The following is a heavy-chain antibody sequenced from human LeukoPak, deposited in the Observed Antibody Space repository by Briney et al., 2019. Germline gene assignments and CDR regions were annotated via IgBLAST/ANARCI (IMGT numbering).Heavy chain of an antibody. D-gene: IGHD5-18*01. Sequence: GRSLRLSCAASGFTFDDYAMHWVRQAPGKGLEWVSGISWNSGSIGYADSVKGRFTISRDNAKNSLYLQMNSLRAEDTALYYYAKGRSRGYSYGFIFPWGQGTLVTVSS. CDR3: AKGRSRGYSYGFIFP. J-gene: IGHJ5*02. V-gene: IGHV3-9*01. CDR1: GFTFDDYA. CDR2: ISWNSGSI.